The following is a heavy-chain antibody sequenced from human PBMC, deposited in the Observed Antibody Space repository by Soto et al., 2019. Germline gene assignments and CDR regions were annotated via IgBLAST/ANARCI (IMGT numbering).Heavy chain of an antibody. Sequence: ASVKVSCKTSGGTFTGYYMHWVRQAPGQGLEWMGWINPNSGGTNYAQKFQGWVTMTTDTSMSTAYMELSSLRSEDTAVYYCARHDCISTSCYYYYYYSMDVWGQGTTVTVSS. CDR2: INPNSGGT. D-gene: IGHD2-2*01. V-gene: IGHV1-2*04. CDR1: GGTFTGYY. J-gene: IGHJ6*02. CDR3: ARHDCISTSCYYYYYYSMDV.